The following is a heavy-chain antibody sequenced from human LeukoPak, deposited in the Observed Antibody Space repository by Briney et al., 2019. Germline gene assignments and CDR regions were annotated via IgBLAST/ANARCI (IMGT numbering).Heavy chain of an antibody. V-gene: IGHV5-51*01. J-gene: IGHJ4*02. CDR3: ARRRYCSSTSCYRVVHFDY. CDR2: IYPGDSDT. Sequence: GESLRISCKGSGYSFTSYWIGWVRQMPGKGLECMGIIYPGDSDTRYSPSFQGQVTISADKSISTAYLQWSSLKASDTAMYYCARRRYCSSTSCYRVVHFDYWGQGTLVTVSS. D-gene: IGHD2-2*02. CDR1: GYSFTSYW.